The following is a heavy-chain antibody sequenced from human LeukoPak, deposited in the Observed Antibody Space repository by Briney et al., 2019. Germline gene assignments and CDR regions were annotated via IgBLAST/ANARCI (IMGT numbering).Heavy chain of an antibody. V-gene: IGHV4-61*01. J-gene: IGHJ4*02. CDR1: GGSVSSGSYY. Sequence: PSETLPLTCTVSGGSVSSGSYYWSWIRQPPGKGLEWIGYIYYSGSTNYNPSLKSRVTISVDTSKNQFSLKLTSVTAADTAVYYCARDLGYRYFDYWGQGTLVTVSS. CDR2: IYYSGST. D-gene: IGHD3-16*02. CDR3: ARDLGYRYFDY.